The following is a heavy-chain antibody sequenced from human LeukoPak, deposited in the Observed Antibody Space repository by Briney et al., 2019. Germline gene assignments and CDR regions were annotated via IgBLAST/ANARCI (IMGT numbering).Heavy chain of an antibody. CDR2: INPNSGGT. D-gene: IGHD2-2*01. CDR3: ARVSHPSDIVVVPAANALDY. J-gene: IGHJ4*02. Sequence: GASVKVSCKASGYTFTGYYMHWVRQAPGQGLEWMGWINPNSGGTNYAQKFQGRVTMTRDTSISTAYMELSRLRSDDTAVYYCARVSHPSDIVVVPAANALDYWGQGTLVTVSS. CDR1: GYTFTGYY. V-gene: IGHV1-2*02.